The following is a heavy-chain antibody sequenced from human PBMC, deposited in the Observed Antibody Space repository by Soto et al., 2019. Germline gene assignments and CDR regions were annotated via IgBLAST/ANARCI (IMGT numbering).Heavy chain of an antibody. CDR2: ISWNSGSI. V-gene: IGHV3-9*01. D-gene: IGHD3-9*01. CDR1: GFTFDDYA. Sequence: GGSLRLSCAASGFTFDDYAMHWVRQAPGKGLEWVSGISWNSGSIGYADSVKGRFTISRDNAKNSLYLQMNSLRAEDTALYYCAKAGGITGLRYNRVVNYMDVWGKGTTVTVSS. CDR3: AKAGGITGLRYNRVVNYMDV. J-gene: IGHJ6*03.